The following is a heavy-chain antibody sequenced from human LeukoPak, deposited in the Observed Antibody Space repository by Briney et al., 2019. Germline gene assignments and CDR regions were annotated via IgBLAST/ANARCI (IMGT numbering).Heavy chain of an antibody. D-gene: IGHD1-1*01. CDR1: GFTFSSYG. J-gene: IGHJ4*02. CDR3: ARERRGTGTTKHFDY. CDR2: IWYDGSNK. Sequence: GGSLRLSCAASGFTFSSYGMHWVRQAPGKGLEWVAVIWYDGSNKYYADSVKGRFTISRDNAKNSLYLQMNSLRAEDTAVYYCARERRGTGTTKHFDYWGQGTLVTVSS. V-gene: IGHV3-33*01.